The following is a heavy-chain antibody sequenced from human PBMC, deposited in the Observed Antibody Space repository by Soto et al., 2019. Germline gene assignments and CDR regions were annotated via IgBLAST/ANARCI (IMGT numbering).Heavy chain of an antibody. D-gene: IGHD3-3*01. Sequence: EVQLVESGGGLVQPGRSLRLSCAASGFTFDDYAMHWVRQAPGKGLEWVSGISWNSGSIGYADSVKGRFTISRDNAKNSLYLQMNSLSAEDTALYYCAKDSYDFWSGYYRGGMDVWGQGTTVTVSS. V-gene: IGHV3-9*01. CDR2: ISWNSGSI. J-gene: IGHJ6*02. CDR1: GFTFDDYA. CDR3: AKDSYDFWSGYYRGGMDV.